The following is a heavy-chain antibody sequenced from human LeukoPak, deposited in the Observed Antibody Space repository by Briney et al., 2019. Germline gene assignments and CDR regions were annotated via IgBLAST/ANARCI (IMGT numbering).Heavy chain of an antibody. CDR1: GGSISSGDYY. D-gene: IGHD3-3*01. J-gene: IGHJ6*03. CDR3: ARACPDFGVVRSTYYYMDV. CDR2: IYYSGGT. Sequence: SETLSLTCTVSGGSISSGDYYWSWIRQPPGKGLEWIGYIYYSGGTYYNPSLKSRVTISVDTSKNQFSLKLSSVTAADTAVYYCARACPDFGVVRSTYYYMDVWGKGTTVTVSS. V-gene: IGHV4-30-4*08.